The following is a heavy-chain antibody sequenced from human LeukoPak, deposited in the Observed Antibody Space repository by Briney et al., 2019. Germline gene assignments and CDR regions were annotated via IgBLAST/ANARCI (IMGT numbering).Heavy chain of an antibody. J-gene: IGHJ4*02. Sequence: SGPTLVKPTQTLTLTCTFSGFSLSTSGVGVGWIRQPPGKALEWLALIYWNDDKRYSPSLKSRLTITKDTSKNQVVLTMTNMDPVDTATYYCAHFRPAYYFDYWGQGTLVTASS. CDR1: GFSLSTSGVG. CDR2: IYWNDDK. CDR3: AHFRPAYYFDY. V-gene: IGHV2-5*01.